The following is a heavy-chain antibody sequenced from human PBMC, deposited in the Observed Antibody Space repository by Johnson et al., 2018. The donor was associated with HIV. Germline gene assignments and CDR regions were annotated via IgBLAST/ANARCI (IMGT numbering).Heavy chain of an antibody. V-gene: IGHV3-30*02. CDR2: IRYDGSNK. D-gene: IGHD4-23*01. Sequence: QVQLVESGGVVVQPGGSLRLSCAASGFTFSSYGMHWVRQAPGKGLEWVAFIRYDGSNKYYADSVTGRFTLSRDNSKNTLYLQMNSLRAEDTAVYYCAKDRGYGGNLDAFDIWGQGTMVTVSS. J-gene: IGHJ3*02. CDR1: GFTFSSYG. CDR3: AKDRGYGGNLDAFDI.